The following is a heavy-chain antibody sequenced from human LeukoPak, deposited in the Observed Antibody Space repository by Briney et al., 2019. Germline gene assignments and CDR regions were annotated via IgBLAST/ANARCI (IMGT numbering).Heavy chain of an antibody. CDR3: AREDIVVVPAARGGYYYYYMDV. Sequence: PGGSLRLSCAASGFTFSDYYMSWIRQAPGKGLEWVSYISSSGSTIYYADSVKGRFTISRDNAKNSLYLQMNSLRAEDTAVYYCAREDIVVVPAARGGYYYYYMDVWGKGTTVTVSS. V-gene: IGHV3-11*04. D-gene: IGHD2-2*01. CDR1: GFTFSDYY. CDR2: ISSSGSTI. J-gene: IGHJ6*03.